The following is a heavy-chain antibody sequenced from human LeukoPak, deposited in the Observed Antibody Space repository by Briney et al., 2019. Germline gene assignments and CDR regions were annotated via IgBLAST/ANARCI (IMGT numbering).Heavy chain of an antibody. CDR2: ISSSTSYI. CDR3: SFKNKTAYDILTGYYNGFDH. Sequence: GGSLRPSCAASGFTFSSYSMNWVRQAPGKGLEWVSSISSSTSYIYYADSLKGRFTISRVNAKNSLYLQMNSLRADDTAVYHFSFKNKTAYDILTGYYNGFDHWGQGTLVTVSS. D-gene: IGHD3-9*01. CDR1: GFTFSSYS. V-gene: IGHV3-21*01. J-gene: IGHJ4*02.